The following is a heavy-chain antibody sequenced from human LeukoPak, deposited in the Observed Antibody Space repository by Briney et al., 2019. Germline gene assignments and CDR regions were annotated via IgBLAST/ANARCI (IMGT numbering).Heavy chain of an antibody. J-gene: IGHJ1*01. CDR1: GGSFSGYY. Sequence: SETLSLTCAVYGGSFSGYYWSWIRLPPGKGLEWIGEINHSGSTNYNPSLKSRVTISVDTSKNQFSLKLSSVTAADTAVYYCAATYYDFWSGYYGDFQHWGQGTLVTVSS. D-gene: IGHD3-3*01. CDR3: AATYYDFWSGYYGDFQH. V-gene: IGHV4-34*01. CDR2: INHSGST.